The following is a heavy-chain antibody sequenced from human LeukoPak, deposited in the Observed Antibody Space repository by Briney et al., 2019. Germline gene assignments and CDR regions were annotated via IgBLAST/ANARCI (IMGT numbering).Heavy chain of an antibody. V-gene: IGHV4-59*08. D-gene: IGHD3-10*01. J-gene: IGHJ4*02. CDR3: ARHQYYYGSGSYLDY. CDR1: GGSISSYY. CDR2: IYYSGST. Sequence: SETLSLTCTVSGGSISSYYWSWIRQPPGKGLEWIGYIYYSGSTNYNPSLKSRVTISVDTSKDQFSLKLSSVTAADTAVYYCARHQYYYGSGSYLDYWGQGTLVTVSS.